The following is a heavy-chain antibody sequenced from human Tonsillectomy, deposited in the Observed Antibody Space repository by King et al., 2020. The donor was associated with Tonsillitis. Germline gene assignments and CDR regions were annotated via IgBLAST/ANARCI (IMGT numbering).Heavy chain of an antibody. V-gene: IGHV4-59*01. D-gene: IGHD1-26*01. J-gene: IGHJ5*02. CDR1: GGSISSYY. CDR3: ASLRCNGCYSKNGWVDP. CDR2: IYYSGST. Sequence: QLQESGPGLVKSSETLSLTCTVSGGSISSYYWSWIRQPPGKGLEWIGYIYYSGSTNYNPSLKSRVTISEDTSKNQFSLKLTSVTAADTAVYYCASLRCNGCYSKNGWVDPWGAGTHVTVSS.